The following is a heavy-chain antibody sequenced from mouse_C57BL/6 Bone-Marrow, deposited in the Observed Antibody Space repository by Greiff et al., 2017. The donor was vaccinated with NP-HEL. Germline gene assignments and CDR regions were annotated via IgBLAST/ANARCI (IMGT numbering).Heavy chain of an antibody. CDR2: INPNNGGT. V-gene: IGHV1-26*01. CDR3: ARSGYYYGSRDY. J-gene: IGHJ2*01. CDR1: GYTFTDYY. Sequence: EVQLQQSGPELVKPGASVKISCKASGYTFTDYYMNWVKQSHGKSLEWIGDINPNNGGTSYNQKFKGKATLTVDKSSSTAYMELRSLTSEDSAVYYCARSGYYYGSRDYWGQGTTLTVSS. D-gene: IGHD1-1*01.